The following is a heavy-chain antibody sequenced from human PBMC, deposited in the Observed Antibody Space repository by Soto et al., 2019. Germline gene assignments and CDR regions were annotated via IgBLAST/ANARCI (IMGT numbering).Heavy chain of an antibody. D-gene: IGHD2-15*01. CDR2: ISYDGSNK. Sequence: QVQLVESEGGVVQPGRSLRLSCAASGFTFSSYGMHWVRQAPGKGLEWVAVISYDGSNKYYADSVKGRFTISRDNSKNTLYLQMNSLRAEDTAVYYCAKDDRHRNIVVVVAATLGYWGQGTLVTVSS. CDR1: GFTFSSYG. J-gene: IGHJ4*02. CDR3: AKDDRHRNIVVVVAATLGY. V-gene: IGHV3-30*18.